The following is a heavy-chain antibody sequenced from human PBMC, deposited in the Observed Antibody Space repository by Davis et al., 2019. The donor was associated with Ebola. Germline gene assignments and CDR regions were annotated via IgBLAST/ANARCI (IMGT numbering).Heavy chain of an antibody. D-gene: IGHD3-10*01. J-gene: IGHJ6*02. CDR2: IYHSGST. V-gene: IGHV4-4*02. CDR1: GGSISSSNW. Sequence: SETLSLTCTVSGGSISSSNWWSWVRQPPGKGLEWIGEIYHSGSTNYNPSLKSRVTISVDKSKNQFSLKLSSVTAADTAVYYCARLLWFGELLSYYYYGMDVWGQGTTVTVSS. CDR3: ARLLWFGELLSYYYYGMDV.